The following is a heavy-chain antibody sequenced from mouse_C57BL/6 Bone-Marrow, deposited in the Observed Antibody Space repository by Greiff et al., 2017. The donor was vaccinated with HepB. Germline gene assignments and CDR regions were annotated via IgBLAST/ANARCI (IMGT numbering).Heavy chain of an antibody. CDR2: IYPRSGNT. J-gene: IGHJ1*03. Sequence: QVQLKESGAELARPGASVKLSCKASGYTFTSYGISWVKQRTGQGLEWIGEIYPRSGNTYYNEKFKGKATLTADKSSSTAYMELRSLTSEDSAVYFCARNYYGSTLYFDVWGTGTTVTVSS. CDR1: GYTFTSYG. CDR3: ARNYYGSTLYFDV. D-gene: IGHD1-1*01. V-gene: IGHV1-81*01.